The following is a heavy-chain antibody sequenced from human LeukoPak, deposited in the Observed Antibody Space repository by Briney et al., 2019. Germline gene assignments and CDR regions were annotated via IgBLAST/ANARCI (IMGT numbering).Heavy chain of an antibody. CDR3: VRVAYCGGDCYSLDYYYMDV. CDR2: INGDGTSA. D-gene: IGHD2-21*02. V-gene: IGHV3-74*01. J-gene: IGHJ6*03. CDR1: GFTLRNYW. Sequence: PGGSLRLSCAASGFTLRNYWMHWVRQTPGKGLLWVSRINGDGTSATYAGSVKGRFTISRDNAKNTLYLQMNSLRAEDTAVYYCVRVAYCGGDCYSLDYYYMDVWGKGTTVTVSS.